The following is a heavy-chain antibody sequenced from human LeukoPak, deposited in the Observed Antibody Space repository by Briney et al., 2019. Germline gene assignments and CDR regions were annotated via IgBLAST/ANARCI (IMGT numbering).Heavy chain of an antibody. J-gene: IGHJ6*04. CDR1: GFTFSSYA. V-gene: IGHV3-30-3*01. D-gene: IGHD1-1*01. Sequence: GGSLRLSCAASGFTFSSYAMHWVRQAPGKGLEWVAVISYDGSNKYYADSVKGRFTISRDNSKNTLYLQMNSLRAEDTAVYYCATGNAEGEKYYYYGMDVWGKGPTVTVSS. CDR2: ISYDGSNK. CDR3: ATGNAEGEKYYYYGMDV.